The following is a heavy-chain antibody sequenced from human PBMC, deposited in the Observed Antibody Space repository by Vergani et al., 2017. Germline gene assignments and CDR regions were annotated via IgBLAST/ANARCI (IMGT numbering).Heavy chain of an antibody. Sequence: QVQLVQSGAEVKKPGASVKVSCKASGYTFTGYYMHWVRQAPGQGLEWMGWINPNSGGTNYAQKFQGRVTITRDTSISTAYMELSRLRSDDTAVYYCARDNGPIAVAGTVAFDIWGQGTMVTVSS. CDR3: ARDNGPIAVAGTVAFDI. V-gene: IGHV1-2*02. J-gene: IGHJ3*02. CDR2: INPNSGGT. D-gene: IGHD6-19*01. CDR1: GYTFTGYY.